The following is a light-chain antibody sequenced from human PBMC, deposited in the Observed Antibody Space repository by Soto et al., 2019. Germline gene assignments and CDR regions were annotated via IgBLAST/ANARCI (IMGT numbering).Light chain of an antibody. V-gene: IGLV1-47*01. CDR2: RNN. CDR3: AAWDDSLSGTV. CDR1: SSNIGSNY. Sequence: QSVLTQPPSASGTPGQRVTISCSGSSSNIGSNYVYWYQQLPGTAPKLLIYRNNQRPSGVPDRFSGSKSGTSASLAISGLRSEDEADYYCAAWDDSLSGTVLGGGPKLTVL. J-gene: IGLJ2*01.